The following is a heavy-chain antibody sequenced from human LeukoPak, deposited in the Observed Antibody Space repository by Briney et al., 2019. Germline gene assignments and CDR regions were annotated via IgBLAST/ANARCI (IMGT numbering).Heavy chain of an antibody. D-gene: IGHD6-13*01. J-gene: IGHJ4*02. Sequence: SETLSLTCTVSGGSISSSSYYWGWIRQPPGKGLEWIGSIYYSGSTYYNPSLKSRVTISVDTSKNQFSLKLSSVTAADTTLYYCARQPAVAAAGNHFDYWGQGILVTVSS. V-gene: IGHV4-39*01. CDR2: IYYSGST. CDR3: ARQPAVAAAGNHFDY. CDR1: GGSISSSSYY.